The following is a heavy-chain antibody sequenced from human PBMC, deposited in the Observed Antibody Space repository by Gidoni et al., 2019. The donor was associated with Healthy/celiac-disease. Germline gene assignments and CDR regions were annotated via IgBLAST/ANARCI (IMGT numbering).Heavy chain of an antibody. V-gene: IGHV4-59*01. J-gene: IGHJ6*02. D-gene: IGHD2-15*01. CDR1: GGSISSYY. CDR3: ARDRCSGGSCYYYYGMDV. CDR2: IYYSGST. Sequence: QVQLQESGPGLVKPSETLSLTCTVSGGSISSYYWSWIRQPPGKGLEWIGYIYYSGSTNYNPSLKSRVTISVDTSKNQFSLKLSSVTAADTAVYYCARDRCSGGSCYYYYGMDVWGQGTTVTVSS.